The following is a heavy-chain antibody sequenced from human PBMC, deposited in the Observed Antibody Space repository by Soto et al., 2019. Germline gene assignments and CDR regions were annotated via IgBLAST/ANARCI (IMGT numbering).Heavy chain of an antibody. J-gene: IGHJ4*02. CDR3: AGDPRSYPHFWNGCFGR. D-gene: IGHD3-3*02. CDR1: GFTFSSYS. Sequence: GGSLRLSCAASGFTFSSYSMSWVLQAPGTGLEWVSYICSSSSTIFYADSVKGRFTISRDTAKNSLYLQMDSLTVEDTAVYYCAGDPRSYPHFWNGCFGRWGKGALGTV. V-gene: IGHV3-48*01. CDR2: ICSSSSTI.